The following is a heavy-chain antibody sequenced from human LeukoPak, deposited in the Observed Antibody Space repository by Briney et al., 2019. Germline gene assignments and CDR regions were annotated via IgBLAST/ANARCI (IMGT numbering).Heavy chain of an antibody. CDR1: GFIFRSYA. CDR2: LNRGSGST. V-gene: IGHV3-23*01. J-gene: IGHJ6*03. D-gene: IGHD2-2*01. CDR3: AKHWSYCSTTSCFFNYYYYYMDV. Sequence: SGGSLRLSCAASGFIFRSYAMSWVRQTPGKGLEWVSALNRGSGSTYYADSVKGRFTISRDNSENTLYLQMNSLRAEDTAVYYCAKHWSYCSTTSCFFNYYYYYMDVWGKGTTVTVSS.